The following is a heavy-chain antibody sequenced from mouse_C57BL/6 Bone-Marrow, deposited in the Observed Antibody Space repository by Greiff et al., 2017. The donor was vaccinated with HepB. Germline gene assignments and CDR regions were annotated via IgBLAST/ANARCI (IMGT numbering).Heavy chain of an antibody. CDR1: GYTFPSYG. CDR3: ARWRPITTVVAGHYFDY. CDR2: IYPRSGNT. D-gene: IGHD1-1*01. J-gene: IGHJ2*01. V-gene: IGHV1-81*01. Sequence: QVQLQQSGAELARPGASVKLSCKASGYTFPSYGISGVKQRTGQGLEWIGEIYPRSGNTYYNEKFKGKATLTADKSSSTAYMELRSLTSEDSAVYFCARWRPITTVVAGHYFDYWGQGTTLTVSS.